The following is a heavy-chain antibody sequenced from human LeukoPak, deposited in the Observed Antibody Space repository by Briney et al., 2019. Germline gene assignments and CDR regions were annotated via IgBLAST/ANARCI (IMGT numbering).Heavy chain of an antibody. CDR2: IYSGGST. CDR1: GFTPSSNY. Sequence: GGSLRLSCAASGFTPSSNYMSWVRQAPGKGLWWVSVIYSGGSTYYSDSVQGRVTISRDNSKNTPYLQMNSLRAEDTAVYYCARDPPGRLYGMDVWGQGTTVTVSS. J-gene: IGHJ6*02. CDR3: ARDPPGRLYGMDV. V-gene: IGHV3-66*01.